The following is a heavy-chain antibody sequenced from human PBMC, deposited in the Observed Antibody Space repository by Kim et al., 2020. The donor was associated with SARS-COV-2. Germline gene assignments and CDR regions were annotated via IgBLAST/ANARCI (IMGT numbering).Heavy chain of an antibody. V-gene: IGHV4-34*13. D-gene: IGHD3-22*01. Sequence: SLKSRVTISVDTSKNQFSLKLSSVTAADTAVYYCARGWGDIVVVISYFDYWGQGTLVTVSS. CDR3: ARGWGDIVVVISYFDY. J-gene: IGHJ4*02.